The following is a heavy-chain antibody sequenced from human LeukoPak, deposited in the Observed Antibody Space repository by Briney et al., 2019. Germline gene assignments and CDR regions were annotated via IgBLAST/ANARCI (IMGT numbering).Heavy chain of an antibody. V-gene: IGHV1-2*02. D-gene: IGHD3-22*01. CDR2: INPNTGVT. CDR3: ARERDYYDSSGYYYSYYYYYMDV. J-gene: IGHJ6*03. CDR1: GYTFTGYY. Sequence: GASVKVSCKASGYTFTGYYIHWVRQAPGQGLEWMGWINPNTGVTNYAQKFQGRVTMSSDTSISTAYMELSSLRSEDTAVYYCARERDYYDSSGYYYSYYYYYMDVWGKGTTVTVSS.